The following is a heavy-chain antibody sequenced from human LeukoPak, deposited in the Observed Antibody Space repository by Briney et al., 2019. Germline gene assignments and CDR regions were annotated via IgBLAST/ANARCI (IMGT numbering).Heavy chain of an antibody. CDR3: ARIYGSGSYSVDY. CDR1: GYTFTSYA. D-gene: IGHD3-10*01. V-gene: IGHV1-3*01. J-gene: IGHJ4*02. Sequence: EASVKASCKASGYTFTSYAMHWVRQAPGQRLEWMGWINAGNGNTKYSQKFQGRVTITRDTSASTAYMELSSLRSEDTAVYYCARIYGSGSYSVDYWGQGTLVTVSS. CDR2: INAGNGNT.